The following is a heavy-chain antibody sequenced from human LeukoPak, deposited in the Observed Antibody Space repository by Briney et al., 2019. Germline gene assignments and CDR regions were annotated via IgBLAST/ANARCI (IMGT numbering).Heavy chain of an antibody. J-gene: IGHJ4*02. V-gene: IGHV3-30*18. Sequence: GRSLRLPCAASGFTFSSYGMHWVRQAPGKGLEWVAVISYDGSNKYYADSVKGRFTISRDNSKNTLYLQMNSLRAEDTAVYYCAKDAVVARFGYFDYWGQGTLVTVSS. CDR2: ISYDGSNK. CDR1: GFTFSSYG. D-gene: IGHD3-16*01. CDR3: AKDAVVARFGYFDY.